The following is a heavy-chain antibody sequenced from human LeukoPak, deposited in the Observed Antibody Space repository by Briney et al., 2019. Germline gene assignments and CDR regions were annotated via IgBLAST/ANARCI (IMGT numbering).Heavy chain of an antibody. CDR3: ARGAMTVVRGVQYYYGMDV. CDR1: GFTVSSNY. V-gene: IGHV3-53*01. D-gene: IGHD3-10*01. Sequence: GGSLRLSCAASGFTVSSNYMSWVRQAPGKGLEWGSVIYSGGSTYYADSVKGRFTISRDNSKNTLYLQMNSLRAEDTAVYYCARGAMTVVRGVQYYYGMDVWGQGTTVTVSS. J-gene: IGHJ6*02. CDR2: IYSGGST.